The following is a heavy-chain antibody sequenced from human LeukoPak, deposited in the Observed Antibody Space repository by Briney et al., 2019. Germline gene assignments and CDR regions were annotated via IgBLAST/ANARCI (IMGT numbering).Heavy chain of an antibody. V-gene: IGHV3-48*03. D-gene: IGHD4-23*01. Sequence: AGSLRLSCAASGFTFSSYEMNWVRQAPGKGLEWVSYISSSGSTIYYADSVKGRFTISRDNAKNSLYLQMNSLRAEDTAVYYCARGDSGGKYAFDIWGQGTMVTVSS. CDR1: GFTFSSYE. CDR2: ISSSGSTI. J-gene: IGHJ3*02. CDR3: ARGDSGGKYAFDI.